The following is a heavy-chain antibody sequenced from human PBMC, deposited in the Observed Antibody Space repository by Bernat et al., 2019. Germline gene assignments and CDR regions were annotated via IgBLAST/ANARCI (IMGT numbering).Heavy chain of an antibody. V-gene: IGHV3-21*04. CDR1: GFTFSSYS. CDR2: ISSSSSYI. J-gene: IGHJ4*02. Sequence: EVQLVESGGGLVKPGGSLRLSCAASGFTFSSYSMNWVRQAPGKGLEWVSSISSSSSYIYYADSVKGRFTISRDNSKNTLYLQMNSLRAEDTAVYYCAKDLGWLLTDWGQGTLVTVSS. D-gene: IGHD5-24*01. CDR3: AKDLGWLLTD.